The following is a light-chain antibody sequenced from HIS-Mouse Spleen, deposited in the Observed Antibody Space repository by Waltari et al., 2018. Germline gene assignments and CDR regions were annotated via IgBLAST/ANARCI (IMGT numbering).Light chain of an antibody. CDR2: EDS. V-gene: IGLV3-10*01. CDR1: ALPKKY. CDR3: YSTDSSGNHRV. Sequence: SYALTQPPPVSVSPGQTASINCPGDALPKKYAYWYQQKSGQVPVLVIYEDSKRPSGIPERFSGSSSGTMATLTISGAQVEDEADYYCYSTDSSGNHRVFGGGTKLTVL. J-gene: IGLJ2*01.